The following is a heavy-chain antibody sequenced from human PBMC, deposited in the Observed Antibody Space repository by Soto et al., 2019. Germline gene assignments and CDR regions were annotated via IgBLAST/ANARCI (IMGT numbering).Heavy chain of an antibody. D-gene: IGHD2-2*03. V-gene: IGHV3-33*08. J-gene: IGHJ3*02. CDR2: IWYDGSNK. CDR1: GFTFSSYG. CDR3: ARDGYCSSTSCYAFDI. Sequence: GGSLRLSCAASGFTFSSYGMHWVRQAPGKGLEWVAVIWYDGSNKYYADSVKGRFTISRVNSKNTLYLQMNSLRAEDTAVYYCARDGYCSSTSCYAFDIWGQGTMVTVSS.